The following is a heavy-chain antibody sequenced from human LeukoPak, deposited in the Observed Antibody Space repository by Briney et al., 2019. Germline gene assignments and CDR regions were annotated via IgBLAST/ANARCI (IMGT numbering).Heavy chain of an antibody. D-gene: IGHD6-19*01. Sequence: PSETLSLTCAVYGGSFSGYYWSWIRQPPGKGLEWIGEINHSGSTNYNPSLKSRVTISVDTSKNQFSLKLSSVTAADTAVYYCTLSIAVSPESDYWGQGTLVTVSS. V-gene: IGHV4-34*01. J-gene: IGHJ4*02. CDR3: TLSIAVSPESDY. CDR1: GGSFSGYY. CDR2: INHSGST.